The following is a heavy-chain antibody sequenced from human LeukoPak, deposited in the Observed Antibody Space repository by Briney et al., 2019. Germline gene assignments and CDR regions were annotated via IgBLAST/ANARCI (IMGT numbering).Heavy chain of an antibody. CDR1: GGSISSYY. Sequence: SETLSRTCTVSGGSISSYYWSWIRQPPGKGLEWIGYIYYSGSTNYNPSLKSRVTISVDTSKNQFSLKLSSVTAADTAVYYCARGGYCSGGSCYSLDYFDYWGQGTLVTVSS. CDR3: ARGGYCSGGSCYSLDYFDY. D-gene: IGHD2-15*01. CDR2: IYYSGST. J-gene: IGHJ4*02. V-gene: IGHV4-59*01.